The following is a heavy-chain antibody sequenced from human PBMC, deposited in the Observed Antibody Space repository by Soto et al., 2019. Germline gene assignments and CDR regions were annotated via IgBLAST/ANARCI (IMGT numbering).Heavy chain of an antibody. CDR3: ANEGGVTKSFCY. Sequence: GGSLRLSCAASGFTFDDYAMHWVRQAPGKGLEWVSGISWNSGSIGYVDSVKGRFTISRDNAKNSLYLQMNSLRAEDTALYYCANEGGVTKSFCYWGQGTLVTVSS. V-gene: IGHV3-9*01. CDR2: ISWNSGSI. CDR1: GFTFDDYA. J-gene: IGHJ4*02. D-gene: IGHD3-3*01.